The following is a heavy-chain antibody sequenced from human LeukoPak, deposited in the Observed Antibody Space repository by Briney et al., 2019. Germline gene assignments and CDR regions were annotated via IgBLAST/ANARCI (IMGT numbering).Heavy chain of an antibody. J-gene: IGHJ4*02. Sequence: SETLSLTCTVSGGSINSGDYYWVWIRQPPGKGLEWIGSIYYSGSTSYNPSLKSRVTMTVDTSKSQFSLKLSSVTAADTAVYYCARADYDFWSGYFDYWGQGTLVTVSS. CDR2: IYYSGST. CDR3: ARADYDFWSGYFDY. CDR1: GGSINSGDYY. D-gene: IGHD3-3*01. V-gene: IGHV4-39*07.